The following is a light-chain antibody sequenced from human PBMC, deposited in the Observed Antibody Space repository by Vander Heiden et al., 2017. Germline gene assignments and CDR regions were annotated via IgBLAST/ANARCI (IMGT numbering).Light chain of an antibody. CDR1: QSVSRY. CDR3: QQRDSWPLLT. CDR2: DAS. J-gene: IGKJ4*01. Sequence: DIVLTQSPATLSLSPGERATLSCRASQSVSRYLAWYQQKPGQAPRLLIYDASTRATGIPARFSGSGSWTDFTLTISSLEPEDFAVYSCQQRDSWPLLTFGGGTKVEIK. V-gene: IGKV3-11*01.